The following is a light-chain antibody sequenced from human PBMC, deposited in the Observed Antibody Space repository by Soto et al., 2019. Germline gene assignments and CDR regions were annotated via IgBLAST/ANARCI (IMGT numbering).Light chain of an antibody. CDR2: EVS. CDR1: SSDVGGYNY. J-gene: IGLJ2*01. CDR3: SSYTSSRTLV. V-gene: IGLV2-14*01. Sequence: QSVLTQPASVSGSPGQSITISCTGSSSDVGGYNYVSWYQQHPGKAPKLMIYEVSNRPSWISNRFSCSKSGNTASLTLSGLQAEDEDDYYCSSYTSSRTLVFGGGTKLTVL.